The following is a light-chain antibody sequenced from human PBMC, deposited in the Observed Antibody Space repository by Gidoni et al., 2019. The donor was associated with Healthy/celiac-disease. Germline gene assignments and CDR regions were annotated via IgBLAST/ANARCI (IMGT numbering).Light chain of an antibody. CDR2: EVS. CDR3: SSYAGSNIV. Sequence: QSALTQPPSASGSPGQSVTISCTGTSSDVGGYNYVSWYQQHPGKAPKLMIYEVSKRPSGVPDRFSGSKSGNTASLTASGLQAEDEADYYCSSYAGSNIVFGTGTKVTVL. J-gene: IGLJ1*01. V-gene: IGLV2-8*01. CDR1: SSDVGGYNY.